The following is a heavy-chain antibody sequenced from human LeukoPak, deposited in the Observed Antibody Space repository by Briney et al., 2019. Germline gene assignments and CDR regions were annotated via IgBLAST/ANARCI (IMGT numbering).Heavy chain of an antibody. J-gene: IGHJ6*03. CDR1: GYTFTGYY. CDR2: INPNSGGT. V-gene: IGHV1-2*02. CDR3: ARDPCSGGSCYLGYYYYYYMDV. D-gene: IGHD2-15*01. Sequence: ASVKVSCKASGYTFTGYYMHWVRQAPGQGLEWMGWINPNSGGTNYAQKFQGRVTMTRDTSISTAYMELSRLRSDDTAVYYCARDPCSGGSCYLGYYYYYYMDVWGKGTTVTVSS.